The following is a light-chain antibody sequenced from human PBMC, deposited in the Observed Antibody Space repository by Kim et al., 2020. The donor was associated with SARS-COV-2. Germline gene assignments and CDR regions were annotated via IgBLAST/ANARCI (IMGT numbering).Light chain of an antibody. CDR2: LNSDGSH. V-gene: IGLV4-69*01. J-gene: IGLJ3*02. Sequence: SVKLTCIRSSGHSNYAIAWHQQQPDKGPRYLMKLNSDGSHSKGDGIPDRFSGSSSGAERYLTISSLQSEDEADYYCQTWGTGIWVFGGGTQLTVL. CDR3: QTWGTGIWV. CDR1: SGHSNYA.